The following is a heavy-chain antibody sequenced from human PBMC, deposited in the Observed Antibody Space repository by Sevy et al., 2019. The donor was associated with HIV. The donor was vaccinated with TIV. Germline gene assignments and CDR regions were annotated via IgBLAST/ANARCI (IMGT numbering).Heavy chain of an antibody. CDR3: ARGSGWLTDY. D-gene: IGHD6-19*01. CDR2: IKQDGTGE. CDR1: GFTFSRHY. Sequence: GGSLRLSCAVSGFTFSRHYMTWVRQAPGKGLEWVANIKQDGTGEYYVDSVKGRFTISRDNAKNSLYLQMNSPRAEDTAVYYCARGSGWLTDYWGQGTLVTVSS. J-gene: IGHJ4*02. V-gene: IGHV3-7*01.